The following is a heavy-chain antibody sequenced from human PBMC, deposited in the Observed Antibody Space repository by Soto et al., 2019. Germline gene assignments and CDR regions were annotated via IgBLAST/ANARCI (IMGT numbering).Heavy chain of an antibody. J-gene: IGHJ5*02. Sequence: QVQLVQSGAEVKEPGASVRLSCKAFGYTFTAYNIHWVRQAPGQGLEWMGWINAGNGNTRSSRKFQGRVIITRDTSATTAYLEVDSLISEDTAIYYCARVAPSGGSVPRFDPWGQGTLLTVSS. CDR1: GYTFTAYN. D-gene: IGHD3-10*01. CDR3: ARVAPSGGSVPRFDP. V-gene: IGHV1-3*01. CDR2: INAGNGNT.